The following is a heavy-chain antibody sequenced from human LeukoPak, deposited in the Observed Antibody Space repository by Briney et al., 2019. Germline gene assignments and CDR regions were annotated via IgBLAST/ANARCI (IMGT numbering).Heavy chain of an antibody. V-gene: IGHV1-46*01. Sequence: GASVKVSCKASGYTFTNYHMHWVRQAPGQGLEWMGTINPSGGSTSYAQKFQGRVSMTRDTSASTVYMELSSLRSEDTAVYYCASKLEITAALYYWGQGILVTVSS. CDR3: ASKLEITAALYY. CDR2: INPSGGST. D-gene: IGHD6-13*01. J-gene: IGHJ4*02. CDR1: GYTFTNYH.